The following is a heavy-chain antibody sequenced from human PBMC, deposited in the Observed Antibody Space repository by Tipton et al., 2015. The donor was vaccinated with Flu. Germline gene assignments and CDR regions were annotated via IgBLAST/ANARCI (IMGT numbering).Heavy chain of an antibody. Sequence: SLRLSCAASGFTFSDYGVLWVRQVPGKGLEWVAAISFDGSTAFNADSVKGRFTVSRDNFKNTLYLQMNSLRVEDTAVYYCAKSVAASYYYYGMDVWGQGTTVIVSS. CDR1: GFTFSDYG. J-gene: IGHJ6*02. D-gene: IGHD6-19*01. CDR2: ISFDGSTA. V-gene: IGHV3-30*18. CDR3: AKSVAASYYYYGMDV.